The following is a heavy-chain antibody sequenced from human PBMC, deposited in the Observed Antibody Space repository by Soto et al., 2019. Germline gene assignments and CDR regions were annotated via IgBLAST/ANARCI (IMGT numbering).Heavy chain of an antibody. CDR1: EFTFSNYA. Sequence: PGGSLRLSCAASEFTFSNYAMSWVRQAPGKGLEWVSAISGSGGSTYYADSVKGRFTISRDNSKNTLYLQMNSLRAEDTAVYYCAKRRPYSSSWYEDYWGQGTLVTVSS. V-gene: IGHV3-23*01. J-gene: IGHJ4*02. CDR2: ISGSGGST. D-gene: IGHD6-13*01. CDR3: AKRRPYSSSWYEDY.